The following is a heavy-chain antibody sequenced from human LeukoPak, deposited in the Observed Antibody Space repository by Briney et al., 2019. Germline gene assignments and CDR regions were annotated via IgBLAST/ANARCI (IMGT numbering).Heavy chain of an antibody. Sequence: ASVKVSCKVSGYTFTDYYMHWVQQAPGKGLEGMGLVDPEDGETIYAQKFQGRVTMTEDTSTDTAYMELSRETSEYTAVKYCTADVMQNQAIDYGGQGTMVTVSS. CDR3: TADVMQNQAIDY. D-gene: IGHD1-14*01. J-gene: IGHJ4*01. V-gene: IGHV1-69-2*01. CDR2: VDPEDGET. CDR1: GYTFTDYY.